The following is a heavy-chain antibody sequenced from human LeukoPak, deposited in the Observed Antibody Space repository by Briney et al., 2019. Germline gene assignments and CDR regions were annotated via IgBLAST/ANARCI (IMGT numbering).Heavy chain of an antibody. J-gene: IGHJ3*02. D-gene: IGHD1-26*01. CDR3: ATDRLPPTYYSGSFHDAFDI. CDR1: GYTFTSYD. V-gene: IGHV1-8*01. Sequence: ASVKVSCKASGYTFTSYDINWVRQATGQGLEWMGWMNPNSGNTGYAQKFQGRVTMTEDTSTDTAYMELSSLRSEDTAVYYCATDRLPPTYYSGSFHDAFDIWGQGTMVTVSS. CDR2: MNPNSGNT.